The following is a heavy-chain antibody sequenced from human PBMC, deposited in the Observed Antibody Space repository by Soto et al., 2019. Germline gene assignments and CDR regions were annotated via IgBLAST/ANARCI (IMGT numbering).Heavy chain of an antibody. D-gene: IGHD5-18*01. CDR3: ATGGDTAKDGY. V-gene: IGHV3-53*01. Sequence: VQLVEAGGGLVQPGGSLRLSCAGSGFTVTDNHMTWVRQAPGRGPEWDSTIYYNGNTFHADSVWGRFTISRDTYKNMLFLQMNSLRAEDTAVNYCATGGDTAKDGYWGQGTLVTVSS. J-gene: IGHJ4*02. CDR2: IYYNGNT. CDR1: GFTVTDNH.